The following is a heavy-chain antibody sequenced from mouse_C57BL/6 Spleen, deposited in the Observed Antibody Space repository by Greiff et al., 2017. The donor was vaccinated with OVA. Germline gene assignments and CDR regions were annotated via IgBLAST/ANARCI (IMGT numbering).Heavy chain of an antibody. CDR1: GYTFTSYG. V-gene: IGHV1-58*01. Sequence: VQLQQSGAELVRPGSSVKMSCKASGYTFTSYGINWVKQRPGQGLEWIGYIYIGNGYTEYTEKFKGKATLTSDTTSSTAYMQLSSLTSEDATIYFCAREDYYGNRGYFDYWGQGTTLTVSS. CDR2: IYIGNGYT. J-gene: IGHJ2*01. CDR3: AREDYYGNRGYFDY. D-gene: IGHD1-1*01.